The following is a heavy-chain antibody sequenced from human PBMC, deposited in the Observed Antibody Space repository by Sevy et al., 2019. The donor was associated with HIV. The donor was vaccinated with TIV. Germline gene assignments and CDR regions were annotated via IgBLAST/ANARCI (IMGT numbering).Heavy chain of an antibody. J-gene: IGHJ4*02. D-gene: IGHD1-26*01. CDR2: ISSSSSTI. Sequence: GGSLRLSCAASGFTFSSYTMNWVRQAPGKGLECVSYISSSSSTIYYADSVKGRFTISRDNAKNSLYLQMNSLRDEDTAVYFCARRFNIVGATHFDYWGQGTLVTVSS. CDR3: ARRFNIVGATHFDY. CDR1: GFTFSSYT. V-gene: IGHV3-48*02.